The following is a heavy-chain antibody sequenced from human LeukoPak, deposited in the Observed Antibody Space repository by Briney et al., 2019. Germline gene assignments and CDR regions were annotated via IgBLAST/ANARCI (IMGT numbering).Heavy chain of an antibody. D-gene: IGHD6-13*01. J-gene: IGHJ4*02. CDR2: IYYSGST. CDR1: GGSISSGGYY. Sequence: PSETLSLTCTVSGGSISSGGYYWSWIRQHPGKGLEWIGYIYYSGSTYYNPSLKSRVTISVDTSKNQFSLKLSSVTAADTAVYYCARVSSSWYVDYWGQGTLVTVSS. CDR3: ARVSSSWYVDY. V-gene: IGHV4-31*03.